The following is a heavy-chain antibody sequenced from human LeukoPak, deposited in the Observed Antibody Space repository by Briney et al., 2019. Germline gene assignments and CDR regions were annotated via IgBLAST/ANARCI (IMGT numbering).Heavy chain of an antibody. J-gene: IGHJ5*02. CDR1: GFTFSSYG. Sequence: PGRSLRLSCAASGFTFSSYGMHWVRQAPGKGLGWVAVIWYDGSNKYYADSVKGRFTISRDNSKNTLYLQMNSLRAEDTAVYYCARAGERGVVVPAPAGSWFDPWGQGTLVTVSS. V-gene: IGHV3-33*01. CDR3: ARAGERGVVVPAPAGSWFDP. CDR2: IWYDGSNK. D-gene: IGHD2-2*01.